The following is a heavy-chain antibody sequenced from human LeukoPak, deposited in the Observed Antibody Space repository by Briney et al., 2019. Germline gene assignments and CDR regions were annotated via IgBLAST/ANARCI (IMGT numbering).Heavy chain of an antibody. V-gene: IGHV3-23*01. Sequence: GGSLRLSCAASGFTFSSYAMSWVRQAPGKGLEWVSAISGSGGSTYYADSVKGRFTISRDNSKNTLYLQMNSLRAEDTAVYYCAKAPYSGYDPGIDYWGQGNLATASS. CDR2: ISGSGGST. CDR1: GFTFSSYA. J-gene: IGHJ4*02. CDR3: AKAPYSGYDPGIDY. D-gene: IGHD5-12*01.